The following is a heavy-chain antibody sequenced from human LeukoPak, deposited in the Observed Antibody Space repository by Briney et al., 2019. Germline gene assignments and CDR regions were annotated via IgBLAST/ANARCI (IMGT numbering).Heavy chain of an antibody. CDR2: ISDSGNT. V-gene: IGHV3-23*01. D-gene: IGHD2-21*01. CDR1: GSTFSSYA. CDR3: AKAPVTTCRGAYCYPFDY. J-gene: IGHJ4*02. Sequence: GGSLRLSCAASGSTFSSYAMSWVRQAPGKGLEWVSAISDSGNTYHADSVKGRFTISRDSSKNTLFLQMNRLRPEDAAVYYCAKAPVTTCRGAYCYPFDYWGQGTLVTVSS.